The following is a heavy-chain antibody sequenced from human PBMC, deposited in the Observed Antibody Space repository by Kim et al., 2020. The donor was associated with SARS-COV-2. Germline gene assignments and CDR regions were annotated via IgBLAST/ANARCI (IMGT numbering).Heavy chain of an antibody. CDR2: LFHTGDT. J-gene: IGHJ3*01. V-gene: IGHV4-39*01. CDR3: ARRGSNHGLESFDV. CDR1: GDSITSSSSY. D-gene: IGHD5-12*01. Sequence: SETLSLTCSVSGDSITSSSSYWAWIRQPPGKPLEWIGTLFHTGDTYYNPSLRSRVTISVDTGNKFSLRLTSVTAADTAVFYCARRGSNHGLESFDVWGRG.